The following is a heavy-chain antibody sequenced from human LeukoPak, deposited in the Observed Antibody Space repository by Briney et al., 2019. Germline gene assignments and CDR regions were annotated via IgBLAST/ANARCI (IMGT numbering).Heavy chain of an antibody. CDR3: AKRTDAYNFWGL. Sequence: GGSLRLSCAASGFTFSSYSMNWVRQAPGKGLEWVSSISSSSSYIYYADSVKGRFTISRDNAKNSLYLQLNSLRAEDTAVYYCAKRTDAYNFWGLWGQGTLVTVSS. V-gene: IGHV3-21*01. CDR1: GFTFSSYS. D-gene: IGHD5-24*01. CDR2: ISSSSSYI. J-gene: IGHJ4*02.